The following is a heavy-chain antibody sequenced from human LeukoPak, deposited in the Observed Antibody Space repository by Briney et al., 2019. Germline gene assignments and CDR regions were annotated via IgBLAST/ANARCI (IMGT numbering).Heavy chain of an antibody. CDR1: GGTFSSYA. J-gene: IGHJ5*02. CDR2: IIPIFGTA. Sequence: SVKVSCKASGGTFSSYAISWVRQAPGQGLEWMGRIIPIFGTANYAQKFQGRVTITTVESTSTAYMELSSLRSEDTAVYYLSLRKWWRYNWFVPWGLGRLVTVSS. V-gene: IGHV1-69*05. D-gene: IGHD2-21*01. CDR3: SLRKWWRYNWFVP.